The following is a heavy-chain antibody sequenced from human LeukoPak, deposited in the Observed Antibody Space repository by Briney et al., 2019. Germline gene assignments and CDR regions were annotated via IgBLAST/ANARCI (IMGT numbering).Heavy chain of an antibody. Sequence: PSETLSLTCAVYGGSFSGYYWSWIRQPPGRGLEWGEQINHSGSTNYNPSLKRRVTISVDTSKNQFSLKLSSVTAADTAVYYCASGSTALTGDFDYWGQGTLVTVSS. D-gene: IGHD3-9*01. V-gene: IGHV4-34*01. CDR3: ASGSTALTGDFDY. CDR1: GGSFSGYY. CDR2: INHSGST. J-gene: IGHJ4*02.